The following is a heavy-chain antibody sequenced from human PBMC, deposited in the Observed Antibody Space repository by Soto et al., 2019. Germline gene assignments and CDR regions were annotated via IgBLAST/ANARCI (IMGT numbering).Heavy chain of an antibody. CDR1: GGSIKTDVW. J-gene: IGHJ4*02. D-gene: IGHD6-19*01. V-gene: IGHV4-4*02. CDR3: ARDAAVAGETDRFDY. Sequence: SETLSLTCTVSGGSIKTDVWWSWVRRPPGKGLEWIGEIYQNGHTNYNPSLKSRVTMSADKSKNQFSLMLTSVTAADTAMYYCARDAAVAGETDRFDYWGQGILVTVSS. CDR2: IYQNGHT.